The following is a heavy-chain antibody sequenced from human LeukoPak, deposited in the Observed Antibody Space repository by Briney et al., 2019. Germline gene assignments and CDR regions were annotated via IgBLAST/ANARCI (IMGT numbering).Heavy chain of an antibody. Sequence: GESLKVSCKASGYPFTSYYMHWVRQAPGQGLEWMGIINPSGGSTSYAQKFQGRVTMTRDTSTSTVYMELSSLRSEDTAVYYCARDRVYCSSTSCYTLAAFDIWGQGTMVTVSS. D-gene: IGHD2-2*02. CDR3: ARDRVYCSSTSCYTLAAFDI. CDR1: GYPFTSYY. CDR2: INPSGGST. J-gene: IGHJ3*02. V-gene: IGHV1-46*01.